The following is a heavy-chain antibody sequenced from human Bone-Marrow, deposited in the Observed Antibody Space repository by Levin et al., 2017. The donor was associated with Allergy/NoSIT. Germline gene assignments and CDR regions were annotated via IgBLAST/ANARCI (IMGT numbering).Heavy chain of an antibody. Sequence: GGSLRLSCAASGFTFSSYAMSWVRQAPGKGLEWVSAISGSGGSTYYADSVKGRFTISRDNSKNTLYLQMNSLRAEDTAVYYCAKDPRITMVRGVGPGYFQHWGQGTLVTVSS. V-gene: IGHV3-23*01. D-gene: IGHD3-10*01. J-gene: IGHJ1*01. CDR1: GFTFSSYA. CDR2: ISGSGGST. CDR3: AKDPRITMVRGVGPGYFQH.